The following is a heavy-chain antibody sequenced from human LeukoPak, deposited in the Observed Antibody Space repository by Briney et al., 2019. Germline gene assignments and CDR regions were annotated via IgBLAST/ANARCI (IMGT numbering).Heavy chain of an antibody. CDR1: GFTFSSYS. CDR3: ARDDSGWYDY. Sequence: GGPLRLSCAASGFTFSSYSMNWVRQAPGKGLEWVSSISSSSSYIYYADSVKGRFTISRDNAKNSLYLQMNSLRAEDTAVYYCARDDSGWYDYWGQGTLVTVSS. J-gene: IGHJ4*02. V-gene: IGHV3-21*01. CDR2: ISSSSSYI. D-gene: IGHD6-19*01.